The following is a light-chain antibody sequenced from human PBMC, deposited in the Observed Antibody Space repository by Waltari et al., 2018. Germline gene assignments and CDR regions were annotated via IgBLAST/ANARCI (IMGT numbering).Light chain of an antibody. CDR1: SLRTSY. V-gene: IGLV3-19*01. Sequence: SSELTQDPAVSVALGQTVRITCQGDSLRTSYASWYQLKPGTAPVLVIYGKDRRPQGIPDRISGYSSGATSSLTITGAQAEDEADYYCSSRNGRANQVVFAGGTKVTVL. CDR2: GKD. CDR3: SSRNGRANQVV. J-gene: IGLJ3*02.